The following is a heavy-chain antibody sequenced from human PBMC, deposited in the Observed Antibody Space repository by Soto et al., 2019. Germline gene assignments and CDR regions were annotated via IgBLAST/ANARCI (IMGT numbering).Heavy chain of an antibody. CDR1: GFTFSDFY. V-gene: IGHV1-46*01. J-gene: IGHJ4*02. D-gene: IGHD2-15*01. CDR3: ARIQCSGGSCYFDFDY. Sequence: QVQLVQSGAEVKEPGTSVKLSCKASGFTFSDFYMHWVRQAPGQGLEWMGIINPSGAHTTYAQKFRGRVTMTRDPSTSTLYLELSSLTSDDTAVYFCARIQCSGGSCYFDFDYWGQGTLLTVSS. CDR2: INPSGAHT.